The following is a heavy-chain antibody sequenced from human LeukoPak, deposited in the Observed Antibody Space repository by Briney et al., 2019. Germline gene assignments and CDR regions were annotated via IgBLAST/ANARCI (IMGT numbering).Heavy chain of an antibody. V-gene: IGHV3-23*01. CDR2: ISGSGAGT. D-gene: IGHD3-22*01. J-gene: IGHJ5*02. CDR3: AKGSLRYDSSGYYYLTGFDP. CDR1: GFTFSSYA. Sequence: QPGGSLRLSCAASGFTFSSYAMNWVRQAPGKGLEWVSAISGSGAGTHYADSVKGRFTISRDNSKNTLYLQMNSLRADDTAVYYCAKGSLRYDSSGYYYLTGFDPWGQGTLVTVSS.